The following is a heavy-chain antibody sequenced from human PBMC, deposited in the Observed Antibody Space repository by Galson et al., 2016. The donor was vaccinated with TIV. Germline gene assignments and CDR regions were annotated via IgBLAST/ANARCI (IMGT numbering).Heavy chain of an antibody. D-gene: IGHD3-3*01. CDR2: IYPGDSDT. CDR3: ARHGYDFWNGQDYFFYGMDV. Sequence: KKPGESLQISWKTSEYRFSHSWIGWVRQKPGKGLEWVGHIYPGDSDTRYSPSFQGHVTISADTSIDTAYLQCGSLKASDTAIYYCARHGYDFWNGQDYFFYGMDVWGQGTTVTVSS. CDR1: EYRFSHSW. V-gene: IGHV5-51*01. J-gene: IGHJ6*02.